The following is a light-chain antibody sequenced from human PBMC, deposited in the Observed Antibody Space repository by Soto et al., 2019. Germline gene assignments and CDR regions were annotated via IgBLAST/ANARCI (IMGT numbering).Light chain of an antibody. J-gene: IGLJ1*01. CDR2: EGR. Sequence: QSALPQPASVSGSPGQSITISCTGTASDVGSSNLVSWYQQYPGKAPKLIIYEGRRRPSGVSGRFSGSKSGNTASLTISGLQAEDEADYYCCSFASSSTFYVFGTGTRSPS. CDR1: ASDVGSSNL. CDR3: CSFASSSTFYV. V-gene: IGLV2-23*01.